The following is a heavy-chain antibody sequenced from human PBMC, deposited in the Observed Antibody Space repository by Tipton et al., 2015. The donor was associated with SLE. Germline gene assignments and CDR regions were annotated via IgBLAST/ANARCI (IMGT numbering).Heavy chain of an antibody. J-gene: IGHJ4*02. Sequence: SLRLSCAASGFTFSSYEMNWVRQAPGKGLEWVSYISSSGSTIYYADSVKGRFTISRDNAKNSLYLQMNSLRAEDTAVYYCAREPSYYDSSGYLGDYWGQGTLVTVSS. CDR3: AREPSYYDSSGYLGDY. CDR1: GFTFSSYE. V-gene: IGHV3-48*03. CDR2: ISSSGSTI. D-gene: IGHD3-22*01.